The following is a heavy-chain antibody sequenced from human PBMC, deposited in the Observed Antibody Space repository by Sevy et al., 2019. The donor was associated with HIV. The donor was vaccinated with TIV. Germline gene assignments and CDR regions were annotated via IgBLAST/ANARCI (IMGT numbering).Heavy chain of an antibody. D-gene: IGHD5-12*01. Sequence: SETLSLTCTVSAGSISSYYSSWIRQPPGKGLEWIGYIYYSGSTNYNPSLKSRVTISVDTSKNQFSLKLSSVTAADTAVYYCARDGGRDGYNSFDYWGQGTLVTVSS. J-gene: IGHJ4*02. CDR3: ARDGGRDGYNSFDY. V-gene: IGHV4-59*01. CDR1: AGSISSYY. CDR2: IYYSGST.